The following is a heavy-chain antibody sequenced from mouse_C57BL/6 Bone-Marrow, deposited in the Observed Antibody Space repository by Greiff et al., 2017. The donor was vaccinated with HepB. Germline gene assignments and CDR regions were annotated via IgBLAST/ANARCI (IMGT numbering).Heavy chain of an antibody. Sequence: VKLMESGAELARPGASVKLSCKASGYTFTSYGISWVKQRTGQGLEWIGEIYPRSGNTYYNEKFKGKATLTADKSSSTAYVELRSLTSEDSAVYFCADGYYPYYAMDYWGQGTSVTVSS. CDR1: GYTFTSYG. D-gene: IGHD2-3*01. J-gene: IGHJ4*01. V-gene: IGHV1-81*01. CDR2: IYPRSGNT. CDR3: ADGYYPYYAMDY.